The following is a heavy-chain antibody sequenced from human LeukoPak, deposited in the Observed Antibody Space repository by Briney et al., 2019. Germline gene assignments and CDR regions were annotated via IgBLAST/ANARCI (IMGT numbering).Heavy chain of an antibody. Sequence: NTSETLSLTCTVSGGSISSYYWSWIRQPPGKGLEWIGYIYYSGSTNYNPSLKSRVTISVDTSKNQFSLKLSSVTAADTAVYYCAREVAAAGTEYYFDYWGQGTLVTVSS. CDR3: AREVAAAGTEYYFDY. J-gene: IGHJ4*02. CDR1: GGSISSYY. V-gene: IGHV4-59*01. CDR2: IYYSGST. D-gene: IGHD6-13*01.